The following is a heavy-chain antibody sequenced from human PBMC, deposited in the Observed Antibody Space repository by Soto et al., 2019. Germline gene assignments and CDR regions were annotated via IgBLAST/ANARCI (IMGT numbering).Heavy chain of an antibody. V-gene: IGHV5-51*01. D-gene: IGHD3-10*01. CDR2: IYPGDSDT. CDR3: AGGGVRGVVTRTRDYYGMDV. Sequence: LGESLKISCKGSGYSFNSYWIGWVRQMPGKGLESMGIIYPGDSDTRYSPSFQGQVTISADKSISTAYLQWSSLKASDTAMYYCAGGGVRGVVTRTRDYYGMDVWGQGTTVTVSS. J-gene: IGHJ6*02. CDR1: GYSFNSYW.